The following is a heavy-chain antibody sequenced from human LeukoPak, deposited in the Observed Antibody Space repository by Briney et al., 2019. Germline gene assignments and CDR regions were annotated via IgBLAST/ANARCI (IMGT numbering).Heavy chain of an antibody. Sequence: ASVKVSCKVSGYTLTELSMHWVRQAPGKGLEWMGGVDPEDGETIYAQKFQGRVTMTEDTSTDTAYMELSSLRSEDTAVYYCATGSEPYYYDSSGPGPHAFDIWGQGTMVTVSS. CDR2: VDPEDGET. V-gene: IGHV1-24*01. CDR3: ATGSEPYYYDSSGPGPHAFDI. CDR1: GYTLTELS. D-gene: IGHD3-22*01. J-gene: IGHJ3*02.